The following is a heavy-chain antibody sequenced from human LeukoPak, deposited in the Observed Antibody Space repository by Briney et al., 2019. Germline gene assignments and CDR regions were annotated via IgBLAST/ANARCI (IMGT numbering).Heavy chain of an antibody. D-gene: IGHD2-2*02. CDR3: ARGLCSSTSCYTRAFDI. CDR1: GYTFTSYY. J-gene: IGHJ3*02. CDR2: INPSGGST. V-gene: IGHV1-46*01. Sequence: ASVKVSCKASGYTFTSYYMHWVRQAPGQGLEWMGIINPSGGSTSYAQKFQGRVTMTRDTSTSTVYMELSSLRSEDTAVYYCARGLCSSTSCYTRAFDIWGQGTMVTVSS.